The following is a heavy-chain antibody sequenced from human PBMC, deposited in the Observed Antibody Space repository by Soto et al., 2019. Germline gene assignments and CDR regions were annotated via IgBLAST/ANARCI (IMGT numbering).Heavy chain of an antibody. Sequence: SETLSLTCIVSGGSISEKYWNWVRQPPGKGLEWIGLIFANGHTDYNPSLKSRVTMSVDASKNQFSLRLTSMTAADTAVYYCVASLAASGLNWLDPWGRGTLVTSPQ. CDR3: VASLAASGLNWLDP. D-gene: IGHD6-13*01. V-gene: IGHV4-4*07. CDR1: GGSISEKY. CDR2: IFANGHT. J-gene: IGHJ5*02.